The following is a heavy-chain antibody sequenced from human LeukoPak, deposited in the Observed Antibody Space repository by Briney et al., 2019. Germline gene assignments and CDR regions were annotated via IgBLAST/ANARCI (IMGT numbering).Heavy chain of an antibody. D-gene: IGHD2-2*01. Sequence: PSETLSLTCTVSGGSISSYYWSWIRQPPGKGLESIGYIYYSGSTNYNPSLKSRVTISVDTSKNQFSLKLSSVTAADTAVYYCARDCSSTSCYARLGGRADYWYFDLWGRGTLVTVSS. CDR2: IYYSGST. V-gene: IGHV4-59*01. CDR1: GGSISSYY. J-gene: IGHJ2*01. CDR3: ARDCSSTSCYARLGGRADYWYFDL.